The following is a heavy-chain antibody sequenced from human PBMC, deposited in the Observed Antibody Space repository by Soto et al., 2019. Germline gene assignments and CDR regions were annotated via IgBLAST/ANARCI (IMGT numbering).Heavy chain of an antibody. CDR1: GYSFTSYW. CDR3: AGRGPKICSSTSCYNYYYGMDV. Sequence: GESLKISCKGSGYSFTSYWIGWVRQVPGKGLEWMGIIYPGDSDTRYSPSFQGQVTISADKSISTAYLQWSSLKASDTAMYYCAGRGPKICSSTSCYNYYYGMDVWGQGTTVTVSS. D-gene: IGHD2-2*02. J-gene: IGHJ6*02. CDR2: IYPGDSDT. V-gene: IGHV5-51*01.